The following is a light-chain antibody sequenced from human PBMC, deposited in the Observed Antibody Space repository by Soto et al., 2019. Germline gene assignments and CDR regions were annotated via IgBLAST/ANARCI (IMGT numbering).Light chain of an antibody. J-gene: IGLJ3*02. V-gene: IGLV1-47*01. CDR2: RNN. Sequence: QSVLTQPPSASGTPGQTVTISCSGRFSNIGSNFIYWYQQLPGTAPKLLIYRNNERPSGVPDRFSASKSGTSASLAISGLRSEDEADYHCAAWDDSLSGVVFGGGTKLPVL. CDR3: AAWDDSLSGVV. CDR1: FSNIGSNF.